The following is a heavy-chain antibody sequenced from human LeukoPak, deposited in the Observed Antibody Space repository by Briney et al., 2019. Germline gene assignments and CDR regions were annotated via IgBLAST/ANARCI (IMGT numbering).Heavy chain of an antibody. J-gene: IGHJ4*02. V-gene: IGHV3-30*02. CDR3: EKDRLYSYGRTPLNG. CDR2: IRYDGSNK. CDR1: GFTFTGYV. Sequence: GGSLRLSCAASGFTFTGYVMHWVRQAPGQGLEWVAFIRYDGSNKYYADSVKGRFTISRDNSKNTLYLQMNSLRSEDTAVYSCEKDRLYSYGRTPLNGWGQGTLVTVSS. D-gene: IGHD5-18*01.